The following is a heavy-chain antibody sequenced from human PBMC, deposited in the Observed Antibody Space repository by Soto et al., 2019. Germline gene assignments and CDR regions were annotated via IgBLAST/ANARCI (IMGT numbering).Heavy chain of an antibody. Sequence: EVQLLESGGGFVQPGGSLRLSCTASGFTFGTYSMSWVRQAPGKGLEWVSSISRGGGSTYYADSVKGRFTISRDNSKKTLYLQMNSPRADDTGVYYCAKDRFCGGGTCIASYFDRWGQGTLVTV. J-gene: IGHJ5*02. CDR1: GFTFGTYS. CDR2: ISRGGGST. CDR3: AKDRFCGGGTCIASYFDR. V-gene: IGHV3-23*01. D-gene: IGHD2-21*01.